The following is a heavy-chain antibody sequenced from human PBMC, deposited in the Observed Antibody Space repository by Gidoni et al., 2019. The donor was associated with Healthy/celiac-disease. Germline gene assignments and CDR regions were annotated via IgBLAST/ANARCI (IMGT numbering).Heavy chain of an antibody. CDR3: AKDILAAAGMGSAFDI. D-gene: IGHD6-13*01. J-gene: IGHJ3*02. CDR1: GFTFDDYA. CDR2: IRWNSGSI. V-gene: IGHV3-9*01. Sequence: EVQLVESGGGLVQPGRSLRLSCAASGFTFDDYAMHWVQQAPGKGLEWVSGIRWNSGSIGYADSVKGRFTISRDNAKNSLYLQMNSLRAEDTALYYCAKDILAAAGMGSAFDIWGQGTMVTVSS.